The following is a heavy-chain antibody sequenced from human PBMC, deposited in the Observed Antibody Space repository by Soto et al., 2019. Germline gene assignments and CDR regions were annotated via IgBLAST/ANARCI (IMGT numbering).Heavy chain of an antibody. J-gene: IGHJ4*02. D-gene: IGHD4-4*01. CDR3: ARGPDYSCNFDD. CDR1: GFTFSSYW. CDR2: IRQDGNEI. Sequence: PGGSLRLSCAASGFTFSSYWMNWVRQAPGKGLEWVANIRQDGNEIYYVDSVKGRFTISRDNAKNSLYLQMNSLRAEDTAVYYCARGPDYSCNFDDWGQGTLVTVSS. V-gene: IGHV3-7*01.